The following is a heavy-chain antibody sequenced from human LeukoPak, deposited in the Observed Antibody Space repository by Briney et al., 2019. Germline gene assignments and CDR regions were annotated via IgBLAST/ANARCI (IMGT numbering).Heavy chain of an antibody. Sequence: GGSLRLSCAASGFTFSSYAMSWVRQAPGKGLEWVSAISGSGGSTYYADSVKGRFTISRDNSKNTLYLQMNSLRAEDTAVYYCAKDILYCSGGSCHPETFDYWGQGTLVTVSS. J-gene: IGHJ4*02. D-gene: IGHD2-15*01. CDR1: GFTFSSYA. CDR3: AKDILYCSGGSCHPETFDY. CDR2: ISGSGGST. V-gene: IGHV3-23*01.